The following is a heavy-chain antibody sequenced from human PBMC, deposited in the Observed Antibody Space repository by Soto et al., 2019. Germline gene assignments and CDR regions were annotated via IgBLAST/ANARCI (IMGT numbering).Heavy chain of an antibody. CDR3: ARAPLIKSAEVKSFVDF. CDR1: GGSFSDHY. CDR2: IHHSGGS. Sequence: SETLSLACAVTGGSFSDHYWTWIRQPPGKGMEWIGEIHHSGGSHYNPSFKSRATISLDTSKNQFSLDLRSVTAADTALYYCARAPLIKSAEVKSFVDFWGQGTLVTVSS. D-gene: IGHD3-16*01. J-gene: IGHJ4*02. V-gene: IGHV4-34*01.